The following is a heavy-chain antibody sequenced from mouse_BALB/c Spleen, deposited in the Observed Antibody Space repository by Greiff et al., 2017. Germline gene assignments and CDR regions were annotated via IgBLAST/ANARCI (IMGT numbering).Heavy chain of an antibody. Sequence: EVHLVESGGGLVKPGGSLKLSCAASGFTFSDYYMYWVRQTPEKRLEWVATISDGGSYTYYPDSVKGRFTISRDNAKNNLYLQMSSLKSEDTAMYYCARIGYDEDYYAMDYWGQGTSVTVSS. CDR1: GFTFSDYY. J-gene: IGHJ4*01. V-gene: IGHV5-4*02. CDR2: ISDGGSYT. D-gene: IGHD2-14*01. CDR3: ARIGYDEDYYAMDY.